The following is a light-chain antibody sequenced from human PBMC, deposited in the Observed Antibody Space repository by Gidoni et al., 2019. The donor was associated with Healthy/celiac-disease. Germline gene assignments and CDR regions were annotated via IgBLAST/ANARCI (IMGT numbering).Light chain of an antibody. V-gene: IGKV1-13*02. CDR2: DAS. CDR3: QQFNSYPLT. Sequence: AIQLTQSPSSLSASVGDSVTITSRASQGISSALSWYQQKPGKAPKLLIYDASSLESGVPSRFSGSGSGTDFTLTISSLQPEDFATYYCQQFNSYPLTFGQGTRLEIK. CDR1: QGISSA. J-gene: IGKJ5*01.